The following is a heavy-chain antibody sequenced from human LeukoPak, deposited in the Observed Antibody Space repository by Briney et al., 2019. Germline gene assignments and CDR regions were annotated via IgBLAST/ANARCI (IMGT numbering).Heavy chain of an antibody. V-gene: IGHV1-18*01. Sequence: GPVKVSCKASGYSFTSYGISWVRQAPGQGLEWMGWISTYDGNTNFAQNVQGRVTMSTDSSTRTAYMELTSLRSDDTAVYYCAKSGASSGYSPIDYWGPGTLVTVSS. CDR2: ISTYDGNT. J-gene: IGHJ4*02. D-gene: IGHD3-22*01. CDR1: GYSFTSYG. CDR3: AKSGASSGYSPIDY.